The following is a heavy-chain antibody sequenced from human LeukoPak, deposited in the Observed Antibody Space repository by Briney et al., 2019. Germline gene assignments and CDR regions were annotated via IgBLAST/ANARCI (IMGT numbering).Heavy chain of an antibody. Sequence: SETLSLTCTVSGGSISSTSYYWGWVRQPPGKGLEWIGSIYYSGSTYYNPSLKSRVTISVDTSKSQFSLKLSSVTAADTAVYYCARGWDDYSNYYFDYWGQGTLVTISS. D-gene: IGHD4-11*01. CDR3: ARGWDDYSNYYFDY. J-gene: IGHJ4*02. CDR1: GGSISSTSYY. V-gene: IGHV4-39*07. CDR2: IYYSGST.